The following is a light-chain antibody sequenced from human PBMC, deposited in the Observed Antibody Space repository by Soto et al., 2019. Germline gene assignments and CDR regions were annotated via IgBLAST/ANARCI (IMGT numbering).Light chain of an antibody. CDR2: GNS. CDR1: SSNIGAGYD. Sequence: QSVLTQPPSVSGAPGQRVTISCTGSSSNIGAGYDVHWYQQLPGTAPKLLIYGNSNRPSGVPDRFSGSKSGTSAFLAITGLQAEDEADYYCQSYDSSHVVFGGGTKVTVL. J-gene: IGLJ2*01. V-gene: IGLV1-40*01. CDR3: QSYDSSHVV.